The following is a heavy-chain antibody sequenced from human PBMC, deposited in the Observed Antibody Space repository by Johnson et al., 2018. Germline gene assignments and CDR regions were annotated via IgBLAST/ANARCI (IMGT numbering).Heavy chain of an antibody. CDR3: ARDPHVVLRYSPGAFDI. CDR2: IWYDGSNK. J-gene: IGHJ3*02. V-gene: IGHV3-33*01. D-gene: IGHD3-9*01. CDR1: GFTFSSYG. Sequence: QVQLVQSGGGVVQPGRSLRLSCAASGFTFSSYGMHWVRQAPGKGLEWVAVIWYDGSNKYYADSVKGRFTISRDISKNTLYLQMNSLRAVDTAVYYCARDPHVVLRYSPGAFDIWGPGTMVTVSS.